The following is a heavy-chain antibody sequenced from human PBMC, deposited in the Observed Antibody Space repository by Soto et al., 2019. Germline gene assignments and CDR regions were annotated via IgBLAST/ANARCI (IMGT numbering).Heavy chain of an antibody. J-gene: IGHJ5*02. CDR1: GYTFTGDY. V-gene: IGHV1-46*03. Sequence: ASVTGSCKASGYTFTGDYVHWVRQAPGQGLEWMGIINPSGGSTSYAQKFQGRVTMTRDTSTSTVYMELSSLRSEDTAVYYCARGFRITQNWFDPWGQGTLVTVSS. CDR3: ARGFRITQNWFDP. CDR2: INPSGGST.